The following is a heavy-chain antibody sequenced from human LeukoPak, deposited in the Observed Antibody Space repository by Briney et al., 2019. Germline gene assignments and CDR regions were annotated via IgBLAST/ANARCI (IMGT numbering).Heavy chain of an antibody. J-gene: IGHJ6*02. Sequence: GGSLRLSCLASGFTFNKYGMHWVRQIPGKGLEWLVAISYDSFNEDYRDSVKGRLTISRDNSKNTVDLQMDSLRPEDTAVYFCVKGKWEDNHYYYGLDVWGQGTTVSVAS. CDR3: VKGKWEDNHYYYGLDV. CDR2: ISYDSFNE. D-gene: IGHD1-26*01. V-gene: IGHV3-30*18. CDR1: GFTFNKYG.